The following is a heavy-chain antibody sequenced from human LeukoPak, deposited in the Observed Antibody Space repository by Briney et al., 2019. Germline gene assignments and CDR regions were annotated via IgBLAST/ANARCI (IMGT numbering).Heavy chain of an antibody. J-gene: IGHJ6*02. Sequence: SETLSLTCTVSGGSISSYYWSWIRQPPGKGLEWIGYIYYSGSTNYNPSLKSRVTISVDTSKNQFSLKLSSVTAADTAVYYCASLGEVVFGMDVWGQGTTVTVSS. CDR3: ASLGEVVFGMDV. V-gene: IGHV4-59*08. CDR1: GGSISSYY. CDR2: IYYSGST. D-gene: IGHD6-6*01.